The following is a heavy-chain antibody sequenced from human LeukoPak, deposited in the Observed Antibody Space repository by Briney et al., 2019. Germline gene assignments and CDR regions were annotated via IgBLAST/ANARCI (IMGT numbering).Heavy chain of an antibody. V-gene: IGHV3-11*04. Sequence: GGSLRLSCAASEFTFSDYYMTWIRQAPGKGLEWVSYISNSGTTIYYADSVKGRFTISRDNAKNSLYLQMNSLRAEDTAVYYCARDRGTYYDILTGYSASGDFDYWGQGTLVTVSS. CDR3: ARDRGTYYDILTGYSASGDFDY. CDR1: EFTFSDYY. D-gene: IGHD3-9*01. J-gene: IGHJ4*02. CDR2: ISNSGTTI.